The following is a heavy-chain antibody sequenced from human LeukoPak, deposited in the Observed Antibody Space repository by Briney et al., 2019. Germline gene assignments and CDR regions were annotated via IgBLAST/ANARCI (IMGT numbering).Heavy chain of an antibody. V-gene: IGHV4-39*07. D-gene: IGHD4-11*01. CDR1: GGSISSSSYY. Sequence: SETLSLTCTVSGGSISSSSYYWGWIRQPPGKGLEGIGSIYYSGSTYYNPSLKSRVTISVDTSKNQFSLKLSSVTAADTAVYYCARVDYSNYADAFDIWGQGTMVTVSS. CDR3: ARVDYSNYADAFDI. CDR2: IYYSGST. J-gene: IGHJ3*02.